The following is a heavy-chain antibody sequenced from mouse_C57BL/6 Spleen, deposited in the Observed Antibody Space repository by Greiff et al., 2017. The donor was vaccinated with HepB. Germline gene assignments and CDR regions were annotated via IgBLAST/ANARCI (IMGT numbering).Heavy chain of an antibody. CDR2: ISSGGSYT. V-gene: IGHV5-6*01. CDR3: ARHEDFDY. Sequence: EVKVVESGGDLVKPGGSLKLSCAASGFTFSSYGMSWVRQTPDKRLEWVATISSGGSYTYYPDSVKGRFTISRDNAKNTLYLQMSSLKSKDTAMYYCARHEDFDYWGQGTTLTVSS. J-gene: IGHJ2*01. CDR1: GFTFSSYG.